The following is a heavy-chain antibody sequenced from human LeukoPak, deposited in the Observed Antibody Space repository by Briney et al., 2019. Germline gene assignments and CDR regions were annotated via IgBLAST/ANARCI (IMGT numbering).Heavy chain of an antibody. V-gene: IGHV4-59*01. CDR3: ARDAPSNYYDSSGYPFYYFDY. Sequence: PSETLSLTCTVSGGSISSYYWSWIRQPPGKGLEWIGYMYYSGSTNYNPSLKSRVTISVDTSKNQFSLKLSSVTAADTAVYYCARDAPSNYYDSSGYPFYYFDYWGQGTLVTVPS. CDR2: MYYSGST. CDR1: GGSISSYY. D-gene: IGHD3-22*01. J-gene: IGHJ4*02.